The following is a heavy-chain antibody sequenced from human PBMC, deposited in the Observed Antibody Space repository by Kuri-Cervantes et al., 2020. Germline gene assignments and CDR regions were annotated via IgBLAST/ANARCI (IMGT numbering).Heavy chain of an antibody. CDR2: FFYSGGT. CDR3: ARGRANYDFWSGLESTKRLMDY. Sequence: SETLSLTCSVSGGSINHYYWSWIRQPPGKGLQWIGYFFYSGGTKYNPSLKGRVSISADTAKNQFSLKLRSVTAADTAVYYCARGRANYDFWSGLESTKRLMDYWGQGTPVTVSS. V-gene: IGHV4-59*01. D-gene: IGHD3-3*01. J-gene: IGHJ4*02. CDR1: GGSINHYY.